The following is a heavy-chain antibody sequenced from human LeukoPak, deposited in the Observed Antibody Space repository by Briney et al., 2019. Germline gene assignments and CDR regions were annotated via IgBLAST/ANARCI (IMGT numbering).Heavy chain of an antibody. Sequence: ASVKVSCKASGYTFTCYDINWVRQATGQGLEWMGWMNPNSGNTGYAQKFQGRVTMTRNTSISTAYMELSSLRSEDTAVYYCARGGSLRYFDWIHNWFDPWGQGTLVTVSS. D-gene: IGHD3-9*01. CDR3: ARGGSLRYFDWIHNWFDP. CDR2: MNPNSGNT. J-gene: IGHJ5*02. CDR1: GYTFTCYD. V-gene: IGHV1-8*01.